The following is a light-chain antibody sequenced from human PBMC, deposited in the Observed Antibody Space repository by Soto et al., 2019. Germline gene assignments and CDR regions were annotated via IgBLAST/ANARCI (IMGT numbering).Light chain of an antibody. J-gene: IGLJ2*01. CDR2: LNSDGSH. Sequence: QPVLTQSPSASASLGASVKLTCTLSSGHSSYAIAWHQQQPEKGPRYLMKLNSDGSHSKGDGIPDRFSGSSSGAERYLTISSLQSEYEADYYWQTWGTGIVVFGGGTKLTVL. CDR3: QTWGTGIVV. V-gene: IGLV4-69*01. CDR1: SGHSSYA.